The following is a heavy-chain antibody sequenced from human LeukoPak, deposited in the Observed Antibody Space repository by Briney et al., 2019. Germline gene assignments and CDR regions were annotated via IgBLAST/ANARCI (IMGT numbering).Heavy chain of an antibody. CDR3: ARGRRQQGIDY. CDR1: GGSFSGYY. J-gene: IGHJ4*02. D-gene: IGHD7-27*01. CDR2: INHSGST. Sequence: SETLSLTCAVYGGSFSGYYWSWIRQPPGKGLEWVGEINHSGSTNYNPSLKSRVTISVDTSKNQFSLKLSSVTAADTAVYYCARGRRQQGIDYWGQGTLVTVSS. V-gene: IGHV4-34*01.